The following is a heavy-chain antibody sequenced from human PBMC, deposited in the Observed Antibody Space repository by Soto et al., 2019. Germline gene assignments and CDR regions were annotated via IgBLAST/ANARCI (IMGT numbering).Heavy chain of an antibody. D-gene: IGHD6-19*01. CDR3: AKYSSGWSSWFDS. J-gene: IGHJ5*01. Sequence: EIQLVPSGAEVKKPGASLKISCKGSGYNLDNHWIGWVRQKPGKGLEWMGIIYPRDSDTRYIPTFQGQATISVDKSTNTASLQWSSLKASDTALYYCAKYSSGWSSWFDSWGQGTLVTVSS. V-gene: IGHV5-51*03. CDR1: GYNLDNHW. CDR2: IYPRDSDT.